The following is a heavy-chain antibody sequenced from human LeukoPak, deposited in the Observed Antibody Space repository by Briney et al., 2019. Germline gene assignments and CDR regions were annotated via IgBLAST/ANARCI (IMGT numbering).Heavy chain of an antibody. Sequence: GGSLRLSCAASGFTFGDYYMSWIRQAPGKGLEWVSYISSSGSTIYYADSVKGRFTVSRDNAKNSLYLQMNSLRAEDTAVYYCARDYYGSGSYYNPSGSYYCYMDVWGKGTTVTVSS. J-gene: IGHJ6*03. CDR1: GFTFGDYY. CDR3: ARDYYGSGSYYNPSGSYYCYMDV. CDR2: ISSSGSTI. D-gene: IGHD3-10*01. V-gene: IGHV3-11*01.